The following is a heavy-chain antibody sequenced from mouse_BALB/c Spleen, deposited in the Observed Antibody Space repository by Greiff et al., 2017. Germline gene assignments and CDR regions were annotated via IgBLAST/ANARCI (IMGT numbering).Heavy chain of an antibody. D-gene: IGHD2-4*01. CDR1: GYTFTSYW. CDR3: TSMITTSGFAY. V-gene: IGHV1S22*01. CDR2: IYPGSGST. Sequence: LQQPGSELVRPGASVKLSCKASGYTFTSYWMHWVKQRPGQGLEWIGNIYPGSGSTNYDEKFKSKATLTVDTSSSTAYMQLSSLTSEDSAVYYCTSMITTSGFAYWGQGTLVTVSA. J-gene: IGHJ3*01.